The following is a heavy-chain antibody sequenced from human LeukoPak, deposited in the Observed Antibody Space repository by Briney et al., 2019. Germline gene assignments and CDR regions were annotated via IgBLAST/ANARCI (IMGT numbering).Heavy chain of an antibody. J-gene: IGHJ5*02. CDR2: INPTGDTT. V-gene: IGHV1-46*01. CDR1: GYTFTSHY. Sequence: ASLKVSCKASGYTFTSHYMHWVRQAPGQGLEWMGVINPTGDTTRYAQKFQGRVTMTRDMSTSTDYMELSSLRSEDTAVYYCARGNSVEGIAWWFDPWGQGTLVTVSP. CDR3: ARGNSVEGIAWWFDP. D-gene: IGHD4-23*01.